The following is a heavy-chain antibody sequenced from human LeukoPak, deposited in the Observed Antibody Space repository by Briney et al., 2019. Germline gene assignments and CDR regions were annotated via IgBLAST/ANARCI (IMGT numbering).Heavy chain of an antibody. CDR3: ARDQEGSLGYCSGGSCYEFDY. D-gene: IGHD2-15*01. CDR2: ISAYNGNT. Sequence: ASVKVSCKASGYTFTSYYLYWVRQAPGQGLEWMGWISAYNGNTNYAQNLQGRVTMTTDTSTSTAYMELRSLRSDDTAMYYCARDQEGSLGYCSGGSCYEFDYWGQGTLVTVSS. J-gene: IGHJ4*02. CDR1: GYTFTSYY. V-gene: IGHV1-18*01.